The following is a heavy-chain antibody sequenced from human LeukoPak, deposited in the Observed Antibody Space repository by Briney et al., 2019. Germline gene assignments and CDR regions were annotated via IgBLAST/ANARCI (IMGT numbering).Heavy chain of an antibody. CDR2: MNPNSGNT. CDR1: GYTFTSYD. CDR3: ARVVVVAATRYYAWFDP. Sequence: ASVKVSCRASGYTFTSYDINWVRQATGQGLEWLGGMNPNSGNTGYEQKFQGRVTMTRNTSISTAYMQLSSLRSEDPAVYYCARVVVVAATRYYAWFDPWGQGTLVTVSS. D-gene: IGHD2-15*01. J-gene: IGHJ5*02. V-gene: IGHV1-8*01.